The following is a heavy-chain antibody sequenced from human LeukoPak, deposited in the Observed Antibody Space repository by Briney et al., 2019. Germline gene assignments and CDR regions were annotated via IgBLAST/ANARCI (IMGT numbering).Heavy chain of an antibody. CDR2: ISSSSSYI. CDR1: GFTFSSYS. CDR3: ARVKYVVVAARRANAFDI. Sequence: GGSLRLSCAASGFTFSSYSMNWVRQAPGKGLEWVSSISSSSSYIYYADSVKGRFTISRDNAKNSLYLQMNSLRAEDTAVYYCARVKYVVVAARRANAFDIWGQGTMVTVSS. J-gene: IGHJ3*02. D-gene: IGHD2-15*01. V-gene: IGHV3-21*01.